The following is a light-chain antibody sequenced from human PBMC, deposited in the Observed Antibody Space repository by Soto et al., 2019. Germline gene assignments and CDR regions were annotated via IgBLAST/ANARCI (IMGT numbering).Light chain of an antibody. CDR3: QRYVGSPPLT. J-gene: IGKJ3*01. CDR1: QSVGSNY. CDR2: RAS. Sequence: EIVLTQSPGTLSLSPGERATLSCTASQSVGSNYLAWYQKKPGQAPRLLIYRASRRAAGIPGRFSGSGSGTDFTLTITSLEPEDFAVYYCQRYVGSPPLTFGPGTKVDI. V-gene: IGKV3-20*01.